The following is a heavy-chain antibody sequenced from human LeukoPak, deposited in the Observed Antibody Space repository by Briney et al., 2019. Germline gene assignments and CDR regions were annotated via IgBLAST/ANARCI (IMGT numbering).Heavy chain of an antibody. CDR2: ISGSSSTI. CDR1: GFTFSSYS. J-gene: IGHJ4*02. CDR3: ARDLGVVSHYYFDY. Sequence: PGGSLRLSCAASGFTFSSYSMNWVRQAPGKGLEWVSYISGSSSTIYYADSVKGRFTISRDNAKNSLYLQMNSLRAEDTAVYYCARDLGVVSHYYFDYWGQGTLVTVSS. D-gene: IGHD2/OR15-2a*01. V-gene: IGHV3-48*01.